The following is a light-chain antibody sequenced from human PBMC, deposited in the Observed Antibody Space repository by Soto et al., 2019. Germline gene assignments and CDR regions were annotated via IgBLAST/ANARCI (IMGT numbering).Light chain of an antibody. V-gene: IGLV6-57*01. CDR3: QSYDSSNPWV. CDR2: EDY. J-gene: IGLJ3*02. Sequence: NFMLTQPHSVSESPGKTVTISCTRSSGSIASNYVQWYQQRPGSSPTTVIYEDYQRPSGVPDRFSGSIDTSSNSASLTISGLQTEDEADYYCQSYDSSNPWVFGGGTKVTVL. CDR1: SGSIASNY.